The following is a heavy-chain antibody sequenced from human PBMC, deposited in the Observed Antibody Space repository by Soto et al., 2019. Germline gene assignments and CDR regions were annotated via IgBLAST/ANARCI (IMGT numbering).Heavy chain of an antibody. CDR1: GGSISSSSYY. Sequence: SETLSLTCTVSGGSISSSSYYWGWIRQPPGKGLEWVGSIYYSGSTYYNPSLKSRVTISVDTTKTQLSLMLSSVTAADTAVYYCWSIAVAGSDYYFDYWGQGTLVTVSS. D-gene: IGHD6-19*01. J-gene: IGHJ4*02. CDR3: WSIAVAGSDYYFDY. V-gene: IGHV4-39*01. CDR2: IYYSGST.